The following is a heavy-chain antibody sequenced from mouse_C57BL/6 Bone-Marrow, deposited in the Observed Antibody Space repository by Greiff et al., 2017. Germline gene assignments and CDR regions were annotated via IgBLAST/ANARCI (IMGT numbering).Heavy chain of an antibody. CDR1: GFNIKNTY. CDR3: TRLETAQATWFAY. D-gene: IGHD3-2*02. Sequence: EVQLQQSVAELVRPGASVKLSCTASGFNIKNTYMHWVKQRPEQGLEWIGRIDPANGNTKYAPKFQGKATITADTSSNTAYLQLSSLTSEDTAIYYCTRLETAQATWFAYWGQGTLVTVSA. CDR2: IDPANGNT. V-gene: IGHV14-3*01. J-gene: IGHJ3*01.